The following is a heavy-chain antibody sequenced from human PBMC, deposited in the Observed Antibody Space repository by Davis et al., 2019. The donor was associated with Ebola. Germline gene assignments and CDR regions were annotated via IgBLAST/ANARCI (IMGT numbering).Heavy chain of an antibody. V-gene: IGHV3-13*01. CDR1: GFTFRSYD. J-gene: IGHJ5*01. Sequence: PGGSLRLSCAASGFTFRSYDMHWVRQATGKGLEWVSAIGAAGDTYYPVSVKGRFTISRGNAKNSLYLQMNSLRAEDTAVYYCARAGFGSTWFDCWGQGILVTVSS. CDR3: ARAGFGSTWFDC. CDR2: IGAAGDT. D-gene: IGHD6-13*01.